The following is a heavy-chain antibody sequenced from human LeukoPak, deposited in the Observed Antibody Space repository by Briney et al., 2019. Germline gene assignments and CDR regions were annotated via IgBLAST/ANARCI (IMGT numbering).Heavy chain of an antibody. V-gene: IGHV3-23*01. D-gene: IGHD3-10*01. CDR1: GFTFSSYA. Sequence: GGSLRLSCAASGFTFSSYAMSWVRQAPGKGLEWVSAISGSGGSTYYADSVRGRFTISRDNSKNTLYLQMNSLRAEDTAVYYCAKGLRWNYYGSGSYGGTDAFDIWGQGTMVTVSS. CDR2: ISGSGGST. CDR3: AKGLRWNYYGSGSYGGTDAFDI. J-gene: IGHJ3*02.